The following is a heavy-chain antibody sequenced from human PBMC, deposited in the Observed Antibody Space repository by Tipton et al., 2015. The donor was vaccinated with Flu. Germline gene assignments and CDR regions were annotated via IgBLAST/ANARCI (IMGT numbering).Heavy chain of an antibody. CDR1: GGSISTSHYY. J-gene: IGHJ3*02. CDR2: IYYSATT. Sequence: TLSLTCTVSGGSISTSHYYWAWIRQPPGKGLEWIGSIYYSATTDYNPSLESRVTLSVDTSKNHFSLKMSSVTAADAAVYYCARGPTVVTPVYAFDIWGQGTMVTVSS. D-gene: IGHD4-23*01. V-gene: IGHV4-39*07. CDR3: ARGPTVVTPVYAFDI.